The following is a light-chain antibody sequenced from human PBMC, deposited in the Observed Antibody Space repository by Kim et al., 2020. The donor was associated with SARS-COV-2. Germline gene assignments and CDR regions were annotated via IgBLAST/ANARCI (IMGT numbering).Light chain of an antibody. J-gene: IGLJ2*01. CDR3: ASDTTASTLI. V-gene: IGLV2-14*03. Sequence: QSALTQPASVSGSPGQSITISCTGTSSDVGLFDSVSWYQQHPGIAPTLMIYAVTYRPPGVSIRFSGSKSGNTASLTISGLQAEDEADYYCASDTTASTLIFGGGTKVTVL. CDR1: SSDVGLFDS. CDR2: AVT.